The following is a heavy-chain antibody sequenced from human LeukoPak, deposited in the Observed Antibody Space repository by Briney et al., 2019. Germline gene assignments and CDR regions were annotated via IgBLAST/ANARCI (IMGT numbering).Heavy chain of an antibody. CDR1: GNPSTSYY. CDR2: INPSGGST. CDR3: ARDCLIAAAGSYFDY. J-gene: IGHJ4*02. V-gene: IGHV1-46*01. Sequence: ASVKASGKAFGNPSTSYYMPWLQQAPGQGLEWLGLINPSGGSTSYAQKFQGRVTMTRDTSTSTVYMELSSLRSEDTAVYYCARDCLIAAAGSYFDYWGQGTLVTVSS. D-gene: IGHD6-13*01.